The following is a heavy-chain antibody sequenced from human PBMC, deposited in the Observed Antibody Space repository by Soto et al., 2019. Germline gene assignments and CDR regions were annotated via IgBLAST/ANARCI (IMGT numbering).Heavy chain of an antibody. J-gene: IGHJ3*01. V-gene: IGHV3-53*01. Sequence: EVQLVESGGGLIQPGGSLRLSCEASGFTFSSNDMNWVRQAPGKGLEWVSLIWTSGSTAYADSVKGRFTISRDNSKSALYLHMSSLRAEDTAVYYCATRPLLRGAPWGQGTIVTVSS. CDR1: GFTFSSND. CDR3: ATRPLLRGAP. D-gene: IGHD3-16*01. CDR2: IWTSGST.